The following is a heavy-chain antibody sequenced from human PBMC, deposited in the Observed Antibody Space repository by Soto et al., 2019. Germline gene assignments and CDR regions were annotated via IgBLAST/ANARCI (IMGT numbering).Heavy chain of an antibody. J-gene: IGHJ5*01. CDR2: IYYTGIT. V-gene: IGHV4-39*01. D-gene: IGHD3-9*01. CDR1: GGSISSSGYY. CDR3: ARPGRYFYCIDS. Sequence: PSETLSLTCTVSGGSISSSGYYWGWIRQPPGKGLEWIGSIYYTGITYSNPSLKSRVSISIDTSKNQFSLKLSSVTAADTAVYYCARPGRYFYCIDSWGQGTLVTVSS.